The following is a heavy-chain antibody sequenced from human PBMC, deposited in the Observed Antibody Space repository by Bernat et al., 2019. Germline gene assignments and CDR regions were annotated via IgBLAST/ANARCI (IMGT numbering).Heavy chain of an antibody. Sequence: QVQLVESGGGVVQPGRSLRLSCAASGFIFSSYGIHWVRQAPGKGLEWVAVIRSDGSSGYNADSVRGRFTISRDNAKNTLYLQMSSLRAEDTAVYYCARGGYSGYYDYWGQGTLVTVSS. V-gene: IGHV3-33*01. CDR1: GFIFSSYG. D-gene: IGHD1-26*01. CDR3: ARGGYSGYYDY. CDR2: IRSDGSSG. J-gene: IGHJ4*02.